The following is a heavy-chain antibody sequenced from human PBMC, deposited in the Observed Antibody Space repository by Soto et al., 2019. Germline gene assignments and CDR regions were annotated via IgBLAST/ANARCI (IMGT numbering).Heavy chain of an antibody. CDR3: ARDRIAAAGTGYYYGMDV. J-gene: IGHJ6*02. V-gene: IGHV4-59*01. D-gene: IGHD6-13*01. Sequence: SETLSLTCTVSGGSISSYYWSWIRQPPGKGLEWIGYIYYSGSTNYNPSLKSRVTISVDTSKNQFSLKLSSVTAADTAVYYCARDRIAAAGTGYYYGMDVWGQGTTVTVSS. CDR1: GGSISSYY. CDR2: IYYSGST.